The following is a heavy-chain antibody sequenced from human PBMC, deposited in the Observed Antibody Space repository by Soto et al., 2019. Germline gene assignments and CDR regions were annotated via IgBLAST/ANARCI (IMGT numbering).Heavy chain of an antibody. J-gene: IGHJ4*02. V-gene: IGHV1-69*13. Sequence: SVKVSCKASGGTSSSYAISWVRQAPGQGLEWMGGIIPIFGTANYAQKFQGRVTITADESTSTAYMELSSLRSEDTAVYYCASGYYYDSSGPNDYWGQGTLVTVSS. D-gene: IGHD3-22*01. CDR1: GGTSSSYA. CDR3: ASGYYYDSSGPNDY. CDR2: IIPIFGTA.